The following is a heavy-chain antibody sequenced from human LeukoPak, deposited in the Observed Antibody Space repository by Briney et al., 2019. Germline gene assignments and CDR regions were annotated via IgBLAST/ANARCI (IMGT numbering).Heavy chain of an antibody. CDR1: GGTFSSYA. D-gene: IGHD4-11*01. V-gene: IGHV1-69*13. CDR2: IIPIFGTA. J-gene: IGHJ5*02. Sequence: GASVKVSCKASGGTFSSYAISWVRQAPGQGLEWMGGIIPIFGTANYAQKFQGRVTITADESTSTAYMELSSLRSEDTAVYYCAREERGYSNYEVELDWFDPWGQGTLVTVSS. CDR3: AREERGYSNYEVELDWFDP.